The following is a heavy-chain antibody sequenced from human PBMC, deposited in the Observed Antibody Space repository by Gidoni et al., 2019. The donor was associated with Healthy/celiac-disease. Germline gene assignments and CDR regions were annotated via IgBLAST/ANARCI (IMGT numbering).Heavy chain of an antibody. CDR2: ISSSSSYI. V-gene: IGHV3-21*01. Sequence: EVQLVESGGGLVKPGGSLRLSCADSGFTFSSYSMNWVRQAPGKGLEWVSSISSSSSYIYDADSVKGRFTISRDNAKNSLYLQMNSLRAEDTAVYYCARAIPYIAARPGIYFDYWGQGTLVTVSS. D-gene: IGHD6-6*01. J-gene: IGHJ4*02. CDR1: GFTFSSYS. CDR3: ARAIPYIAARPGIYFDY.